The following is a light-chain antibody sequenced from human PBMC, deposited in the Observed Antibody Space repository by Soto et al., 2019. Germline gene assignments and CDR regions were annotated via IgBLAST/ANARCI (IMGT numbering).Light chain of an antibody. J-gene: IGLJ1*01. CDR2: EVS. CDR3: SSYTFSTLV. CDR1: SSDVGGYNY. V-gene: IGLV2-14*01. Sequence: QSVLTQPASVSGSPGQSITISCTGTSSDVGGYNYVSWYQQHPGKAPKLMIYEVSNRPSGVSNRFSGSKSGNTASLTISGLQAEDEADYYCSSYTFSTLVFATGTKLTVL.